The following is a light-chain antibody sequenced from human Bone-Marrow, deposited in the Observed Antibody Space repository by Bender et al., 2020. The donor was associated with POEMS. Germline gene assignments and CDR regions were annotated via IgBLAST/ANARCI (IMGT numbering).Light chain of an antibody. CDR2: GDN. CDR3: QASDGILSGWV. V-gene: IGLV1-40*01. CDR1: SSNIGAGYE. J-gene: IGLJ3*02. Sequence: QSVLTQPPSVSGAPGQRVTISCTGTSSNIGAGYEVHWYQQLPGTAPKLVIYGDNNRPSGIPDRFSGSRSGTSASLAITGLQAEDEADYYCQASDGILSGWVFGGGTKLTVL.